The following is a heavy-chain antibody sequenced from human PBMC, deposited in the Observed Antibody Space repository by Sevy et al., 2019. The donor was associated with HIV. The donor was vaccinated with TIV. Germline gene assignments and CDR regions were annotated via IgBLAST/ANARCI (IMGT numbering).Heavy chain of an antibody. J-gene: IGHJ4*02. Sequence: ASVKVSCNTSGYTFRSYSISWVRQAPGQGLEWMGWISAYTGNTNFAQKFQGRVTVTTETSTSTAYMELSSLRPDDTAVYFCAREKPQGVVIFPGDMWGGVDYWGQGTVVTVSS. CDR2: ISAYTGNT. CDR1: GYTFRSYS. CDR3: AREKPQGVVIFPGDMWGGVDY. D-gene: IGHD3-16*01. V-gene: IGHV1-18*01.